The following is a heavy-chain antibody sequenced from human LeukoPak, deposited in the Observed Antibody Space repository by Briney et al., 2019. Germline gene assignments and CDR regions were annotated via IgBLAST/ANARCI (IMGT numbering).Heavy chain of an antibody. J-gene: IGHJ4*02. CDR3: AKLDAAAV. CDR2: IRHDGNKK. D-gene: IGHD6-13*01. CDR1: GFTFSDYG. V-gene: IGHV3-30*02. Sequence: EPGGSLRLSCGASGFTFSDYGMHWVRQAPGKGPEWVAFIRHDGNKKYFADSVKGRFSISRDNSNNTLYLQMNSLRAEDTAVYYCAKLDAAAVWGQGTLVTVSS.